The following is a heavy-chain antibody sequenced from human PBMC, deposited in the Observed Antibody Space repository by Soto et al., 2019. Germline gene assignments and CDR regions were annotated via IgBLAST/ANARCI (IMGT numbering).Heavy chain of an antibody. Sequence: SQPLSLTSAISWDSFSSNIAACTWIRQSPSRGLEWLGRTYYRSKWYNDYAMSVKSRITINPDTSKNQFSLLLNSVTPEDTAVYYCLRAYGSNVFDYWGQGTLVTVPS. D-gene: IGHD2-8*01. V-gene: IGHV6-1*01. CDR2: TYYRSKWYN. J-gene: IGHJ4*02. CDR1: WDSFSSNIAA. CDR3: LRAYGSNVFDY.